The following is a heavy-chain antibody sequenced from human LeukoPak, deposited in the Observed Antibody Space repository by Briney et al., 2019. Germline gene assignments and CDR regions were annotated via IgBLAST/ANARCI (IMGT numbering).Heavy chain of an antibody. Sequence: KPGGTLRLSCTASGFTFGDYAMSWVRQAPGKGLGWIGEIYHSGTTNYNPSLKSRVTISVDTSMNHFSLRLSSVTAADTAVYYCARLSNDYGDYEEHHWGQGTLVTVSS. CDR2: IYHSGTT. D-gene: IGHD4-17*01. V-gene: IGHV4-34*01. CDR3: ARLSNDYGDYEEHH. J-gene: IGHJ5*02. CDR1: GFTFGDYA.